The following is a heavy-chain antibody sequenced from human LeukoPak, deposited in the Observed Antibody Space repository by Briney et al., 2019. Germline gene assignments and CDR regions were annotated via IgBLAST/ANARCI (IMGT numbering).Heavy chain of an antibody. Sequence: GGSLRLSCAASGFTVSSTYMNWVRQAPGRGLDWVSVLYSGGRTYYADSVKGRFTISRDNSKNTLYLQMNSLRADDTAVYYCAKDRLSTRPGRYYFDYWGHGTLVTVSS. CDR1: GFTVSSTY. J-gene: IGHJ4*01. V-gene: IGHV3-66*01. CDR2: LYSGGRT. D-gene: IGHD3-3*02. CDR3: AKDRLSTRPGRYYFDY.